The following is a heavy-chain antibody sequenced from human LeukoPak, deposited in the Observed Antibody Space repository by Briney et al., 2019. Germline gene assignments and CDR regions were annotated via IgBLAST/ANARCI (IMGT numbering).Heavy chain of an antibody. J-gene: IGHJ4*02. CDR2: FDPEDGET. V-gene: IGHV1-24*01. CDR3: ATGEGFDLFDY. D-gene: IGHD2-15*01. CDR1: GYTLTELS. Sequence: ASVNLSCKASGYTLTELSMHWVRQAPGKGLEWMGGFDPEDGETIYAQNFQGRVTMTEDTSTDTAYMEMSSLRSEDTAVYYCATGEGFDLFDYWGQGTLVTVSS.